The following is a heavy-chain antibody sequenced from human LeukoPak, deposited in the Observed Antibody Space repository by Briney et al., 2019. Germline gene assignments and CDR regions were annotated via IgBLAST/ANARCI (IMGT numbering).Heavy chain of an antibody. CDR2: ISYDGGNT. Sequence: PGGSLRHSCAASGFTFSSYGIHWVRQAPGKGLEWVSFISYDGGNTHYADSVKGRFTFSRDNSKNTVYLQMSSLRAEDTAVYYCAKDHPPYGDYYYGMDVWGQGATVTVSS. CDR3: AKDHPPYGDYYYGMDV. CDR1: GFTFSSYG. D-gene: IGHD4-17*01. V-gene: IGHV3-30*18. J-gene: IGHJ6*02.